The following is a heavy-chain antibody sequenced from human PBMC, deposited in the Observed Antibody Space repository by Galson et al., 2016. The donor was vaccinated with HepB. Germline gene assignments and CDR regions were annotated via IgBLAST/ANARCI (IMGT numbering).Heavy chain of an antibody. Sequence: CAISGDSVSSNIAGWYWIRQSPSRGLEWLGRTFYRSNWQTDYAESVGSRITINADTSKNEFSLHLSSVTPEDTAVYYCARRYLLGRGFCWWGHGPPVTVSS. V-gene: IGHV6-1*01. J-gene: IGHJ4*01. D-gene: IGHD7-27*01. CDR2: TFYRSNWQT. CDR3: ARRYLLGRGFCW. CDR1: GDSVSSNIAG.